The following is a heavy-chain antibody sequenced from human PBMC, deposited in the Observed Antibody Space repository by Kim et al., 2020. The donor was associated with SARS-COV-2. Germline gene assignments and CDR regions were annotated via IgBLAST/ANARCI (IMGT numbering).Heavy chain of an antibody. J-gene: IGHJ4*02. V-gene: IGHV7-4-1*02. CDR2: INTNTGNP. Sequence: ASVKVSCKASGYTFTSYAMNWVRQAPGQGLEWMGWINTNTGNPTYAQGFTGRFVFSLDTSVSTAYLQISSLKAEDTAVYYCAREMPFSSEPNYIAAAVYFDYWGQGTLVTVSS. CDR3: AREMPFSSEPNYIAAAVYFDY. CDR1: GYTFTSYA. D-gene: IGHD6-13*01.